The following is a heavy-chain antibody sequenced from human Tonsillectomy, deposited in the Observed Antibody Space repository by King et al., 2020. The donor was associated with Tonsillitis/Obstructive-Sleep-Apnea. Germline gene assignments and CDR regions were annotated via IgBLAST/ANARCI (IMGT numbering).Heavy chain of an antibody. CDR1: GFTFSTYG. CDR2: IWYDGSNK. J-gene: IGHJ5*02. Sequence: VQLVESGGGVVQPGRSLRLSCAASGFTFSTYGMHWVRQAPGKGLEWVAVIWYDGSNKYYADSVKGRFTISRDNSKSTLYLHMSSLRAEDTAVYYCARVSGYYEGLFDPWGQGTLVTVSS. V-gene: IGHV3-33*01. CDR3: ARVSGYYEGLFDP. D-gene: IGHD3-22*01.